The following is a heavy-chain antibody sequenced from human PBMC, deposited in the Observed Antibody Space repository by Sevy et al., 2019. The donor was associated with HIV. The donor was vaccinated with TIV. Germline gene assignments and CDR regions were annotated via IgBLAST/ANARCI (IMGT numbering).Heavy chain of an antibody. V-gene: IGHV4-61*02. CDR1: GGSISSGNYY. CDR2: IYTSGST. CDR3: ARESGDCSSTSCYEGVFDY. Sequence: SETLSLTCTVSGGSISSGNYYWSWNRQRAGKGLEWIRRIYTSGSTNYNPSLKSRVTISVDTSKNQFSLKLSSVTAADTAVHYCARESGDCSSTSCYEGVFDYWGQGTLVTVSS. D-gene: IGHD2-2*01. J-gene: IGHJ4*02.